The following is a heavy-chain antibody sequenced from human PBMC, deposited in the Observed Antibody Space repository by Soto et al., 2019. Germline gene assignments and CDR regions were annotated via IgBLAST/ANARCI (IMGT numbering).Heavy chain of an antibody. CDR3: AREYAARHGMDV. J-gene: IGHJ6*02. V-gene: IGHV1-2*02. CDR1: GYTFTGYY. D-gene: IGHD6-6*01. CDR2: INPNSGGT. Sequence: ASVKVSCKASGYTFTGYYMHWVRQAPGQGLEWMGWINPNSGGTNYAQKFQGRVTMTRDTSISTAYMELSRLRSDDTAVYYCAREYAARHGMDVWGQGTTVTVSS.